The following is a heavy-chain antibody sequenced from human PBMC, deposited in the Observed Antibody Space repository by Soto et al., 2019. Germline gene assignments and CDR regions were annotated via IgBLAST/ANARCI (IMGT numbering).Heavy chain of an antibody. V-gene: IGHV4-59*01. CDR1: SGSISAYQ. CDR2: ISNSGPT. CDR3: AREVVSNYYNF. D-gene: IGHD4-4*01. J-gene: IGHJ4*02. Sequence: SETLSLTCTVSSGSISAYQWSWIRQPPGEGLEWIGYISNSGPTNYNPSLKSRVTISLDTSKNQFFLNLASVTAADTAVYYCAREVVSNYYNFWGQGTLVTVSS.